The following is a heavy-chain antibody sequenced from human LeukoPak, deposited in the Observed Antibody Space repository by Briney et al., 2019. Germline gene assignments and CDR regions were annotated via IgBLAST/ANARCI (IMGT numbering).Heavy chain of an antibody. V-gene: IGHV3-48*03. CDR1: GFTFSSYE. Sequence: GGSLRLSCAASGFTFSSYEMNWVRQAPGKGLEWVSYISSSGSTIYYADSVKGRFTISRDNAKNSLYLQMNSLRAEDTAVYYCARGRGGSHKYQGDYFDYWGQGTLVTVSS. D-gene: IGHD1-26*01. CDR3: ARGRGGSHKYQGDYFDY. CDR2: ISSSGSTI. J-gene: IGHJ4*02.